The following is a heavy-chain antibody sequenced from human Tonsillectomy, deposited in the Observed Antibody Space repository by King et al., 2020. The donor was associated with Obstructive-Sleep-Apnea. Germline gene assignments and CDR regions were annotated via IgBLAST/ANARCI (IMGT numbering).Heavy chain of an antibody. J-gene: IGHJ4*02. CDR2: ISRTANNI. Sequence: VQLVESGGGLVKPGGSLRLSCAASGFTFSSYSMNWVRQAPGKGLEWVSSISRTANNIYYADSLKGRFTISRDNAKNSLYLQMNSLRAEDTAVYYCAREIYSRSPDYFDYWGQGTLVTVSS. D-gene: IGHD6-13*01. CDR1: GFTFSSYS. CDR3: AREIYSRSPDYFDY. V-gene: IGHV3-21*01.